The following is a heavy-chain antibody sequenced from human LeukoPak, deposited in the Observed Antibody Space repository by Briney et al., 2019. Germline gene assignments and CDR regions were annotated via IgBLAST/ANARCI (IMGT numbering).Heavy chain of an antibody. Sequence: ETLSLTCTVSGGSVSSSGYYWGWVRQTPGKGLEWVANIKQDGSEKYYVGSVKGRFTISRDNAKSSLFLQMNSLRAEDTAVYYCARGPTPSYYYGSGSYYSLDFWGQGTLVTVSS. V-gene: IGHV3-7*01. J-gene: IGHJ4*02. D-gene: IGHD3-10*01. CDR1: GGSVSSSG. CDR3: ARGPTPSYYYGSGSYYSLDF. CDR2: IKQDGSEK.